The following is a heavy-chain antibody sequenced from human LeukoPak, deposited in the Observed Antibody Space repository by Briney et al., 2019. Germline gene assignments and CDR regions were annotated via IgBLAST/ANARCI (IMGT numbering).Heavy chain of an antibody. V-gene: IGHV3-30*03. J-gene: IGHJ6*02. Sequence: GGSLRLSCTPFEFTFYKHGMHWVRQAPGKGPEWVAIISSDGNRKYYAHSVEGRFTISRDNAKNSLYLQMNSLRDEDTAVYYCARDLSDFWSGYYNYYGMDVWGQGTTVTVSS. CDR1: EFTFYKHG. CDR3: ARDLSDFWSGYYNYYGMDV. D-gene: IGHD3-3*01. CDR2: ISSDGNRK.